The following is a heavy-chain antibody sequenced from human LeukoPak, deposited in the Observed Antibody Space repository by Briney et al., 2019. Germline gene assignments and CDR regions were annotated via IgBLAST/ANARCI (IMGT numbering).Heavy chain of an antibody. J-gene: IGHJ5*02. Sequence: PSETLSLTCTVSGGSISSSSYYWGWIRQPPGKGLEWIGSIYYSGSTYYNPSLKSRVTISVDTSKNQFSLKLSSVTDADTAVYYCARQVRYDFWFDPWGQGTLVTVSS. CDR3: ARQVRYDFWFDP. D-gene: IGHD1-20*01. V-gene: IGHV4-39*01. CDR2: IYYSGST. CDR1: GGSISSSSYY.